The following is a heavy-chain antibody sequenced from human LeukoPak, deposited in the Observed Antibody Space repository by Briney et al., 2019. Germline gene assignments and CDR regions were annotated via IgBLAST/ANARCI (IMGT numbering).Heavy chain of an antibody. CDR3: ARDRINMIREVLIDPNWFDH. CDR2: IYLGGRI. D-gene: IGHD3-10*01. V-gene: IGHV4-38-2*02. Sequence: SETLSRTCTVSSYFISSGYYWGWIRQSPGKGLEWIGGIYLGGRIHYNPSIKSRVTISVDMSKNQSSLQTSSVTAADTAVYSCARDRINMIREVLIDPNWFDHWGQGTLVTVSS. J-gene: IGHJ5*02. CDR1: SYFISSGYY.